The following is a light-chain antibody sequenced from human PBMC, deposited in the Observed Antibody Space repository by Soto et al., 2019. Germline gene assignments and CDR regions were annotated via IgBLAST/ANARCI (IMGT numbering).Light chain of an antibody. J-gene: IGKJ1*01. Sequence: EIVLTQSPGTLSLSPGERTTRSCRASQSVSSSYLAWYQQKPGQAPRLLIYAASSRATGIPDRFSGSGSGTDFTLTISRLEPEDFAVYYCQQYGSSRWAFGQGTKVEIK. CDR1: QSVSSSY. V-gene: IGKV3-20*01. CDR3: QQYGSSRWA. CDR2: AAS.